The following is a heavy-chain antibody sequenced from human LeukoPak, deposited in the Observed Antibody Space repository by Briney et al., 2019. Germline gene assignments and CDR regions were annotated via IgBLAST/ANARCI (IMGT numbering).Heavy chain of an antibody. CDR2: ISGSGGST. V-gene: IGHV3-23*01. CDR3: AKSRGPPPYYFDY. CDR1: GFTFSSYA. Sequence: GGSLRLSCAASGFTFSSYAMSWVRPAPGKGLEGVSAISGSGGSTYYADSVQGRFTISRDNSKNTLYLQMNSLRAEDTAVYYCAKSRGPPPYYFDYWGQGTLVTVSS. D-gene: IGHD6-19*01. J-gene: IGHJ4*02.